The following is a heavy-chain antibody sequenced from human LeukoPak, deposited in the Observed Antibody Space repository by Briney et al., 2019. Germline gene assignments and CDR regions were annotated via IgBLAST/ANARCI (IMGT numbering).Heavy chain of an antibody. V-gene: IGHV3-21*01. CDR2: ISSSSSYI. CDR3: AREYDYGDSNDAFDI. CDR1: GFTFCSYS. Sequence: PGGSLRLSCAASGFTFCSYSMNWVRQAPGKGLEWVSSISSSSSYIYYADSVKGRFTISRDNAKNSLYLQMNSLRAEDTAVYYCAREYDYGDSNDAFDIWGQGTMVTVSS. D-gene: IGHD4-17*01. J-gene: IGHJ3*02.